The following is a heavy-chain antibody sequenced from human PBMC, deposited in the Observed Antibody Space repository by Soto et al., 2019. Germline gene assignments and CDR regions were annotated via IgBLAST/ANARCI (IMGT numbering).Heavy chain of an antibody. CDR2: IYHSGST. CDR3: ARDLVVGEGMDV. Sequence: SSETLSLTCAVSGYSISSGYYWGWIRQPPGKGLEWIGGIYHSGSTYYNPSLKSRVTISVDTSKNQFSLKLSSVTAADTAVYYCARDLVVGEGMDVWGQGTTVTVSS. D-gene: IGHD1-26*01. V-gene: IGHV4-38-2*02. J-gene: IGHJ6*02. CDR1: GYSISSGYY.